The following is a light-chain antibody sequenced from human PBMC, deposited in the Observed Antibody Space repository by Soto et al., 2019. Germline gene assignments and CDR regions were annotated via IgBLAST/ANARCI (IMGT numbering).Light chain of an antibody. CDR1: QSVSSSN. J-gene: IGKJ1*01. CDR2: AAS. Sequence: DIVLTQPPGTLSLSPGERATLSCRASQSVSSSNLAWYQQKPAQAPRLLIYAASRRAPGIPERFSGSGSGTDFTLTISRLEPEDFAVYYCQQYLTSPKTFGQGTKVDIK. CDR3: QQYLTSPKT. V-gene: IGKV3-20*01.